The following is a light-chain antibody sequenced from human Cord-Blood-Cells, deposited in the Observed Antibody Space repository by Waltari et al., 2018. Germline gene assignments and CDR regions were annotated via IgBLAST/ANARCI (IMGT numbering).Light chain of an antibody. CDR3: QSYDSSNWV. CDR2: EDN. J-gene: IGLJ3*02. V-gene: IGLV6-57*03. CDR1: SGSIASNY. Sequence: NFMLTQPHSVSESPGKTVTISCTRRSGSIASNYVQWYQQRPGSAPTPVIYEDNQRPSGVPDRFSGSIDSSSNSASLTISGLKTEDEADYYCQSYDSSNWVFGGGTKLTVL.